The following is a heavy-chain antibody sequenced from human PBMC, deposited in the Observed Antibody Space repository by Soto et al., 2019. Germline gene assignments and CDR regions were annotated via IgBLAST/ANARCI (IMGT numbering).Heavy chain of an antibody. J-gene: IGHJ5*02. V-gene: IGHV4-59*08. CDR1: GGSISSYY. Sequence: SETLSLTCTVSGGSISSYYWSWIRQPPGKGLEWIGYIYYSGSTNYNPSLKSRVTISVDTSKNQFSLKLSSVTAADTAVYYCARHRSGYDYAWFDPWGQGTLVTVSS. CDR2: IYYSGST. CDR3: ARHRSGYDYAWFDP. D-gene: IGHD5-12*01.